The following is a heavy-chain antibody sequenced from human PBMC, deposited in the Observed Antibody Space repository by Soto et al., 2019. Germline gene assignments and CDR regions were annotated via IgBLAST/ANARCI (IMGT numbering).Heavy chain of an antibody. V-gene: IGHV2-5*02. CDR3: AHRLPRSGYDFSYYMDV. D-gene: IGHD5-12*01. Sequence: SGPTLVNPTQTLTLTCTFSGFSLSNSGVGVGWIRQPPGKALEWLALIYWDDDKRYSPSLKSRLTITKDTSKNQVVLTMTNMDPVDTAIYYCAHRLPRSGYDFSYYMDVWGKGTTVTVSS. CDR2: IYWDDDK. CDR1: GFSLSNSGVG. J-gene: IGHJ6*03.